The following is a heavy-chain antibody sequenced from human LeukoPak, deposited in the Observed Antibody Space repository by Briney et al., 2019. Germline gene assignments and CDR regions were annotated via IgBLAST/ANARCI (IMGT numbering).Heavy chain of an antibody. D-gene: IGHD2-2*01. J-gene: IGHJ6*02. CDR3: KSVVLPAAVIGGMDV. Sequence: GGSLRLSCIASGFTFSDYGMHWVRQAPGKGLEWVSVISYDGSDKYHADSVKGRFTISRDNSKNTLFLQMKSLRAEDTAVYYCKSVVLPAAVIGGMDVWGQGTTVTVSS. CDR2: ISYDGSDK. CDR1: GFTFSDYG. V-gene: IGHV3-30*03.